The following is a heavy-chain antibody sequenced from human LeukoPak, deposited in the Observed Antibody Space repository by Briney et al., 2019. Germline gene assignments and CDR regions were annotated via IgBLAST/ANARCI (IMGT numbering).Heavy chain of an antibody. D-gene: IGHD3-22*01. CDR2: ISYDGSNK. CDR1: GFTFGSYA. V-gene: IGHV3-30-3*01. Sequence: GGSLRLSCAASGFTFGSYAMHWVRQAPGKGLEWVAVISYDGSNKYYADSVKGRFTISRDNSKNTLYLQMNSLRAEDTAVYYCAREAYDQGFDYWGQGTLVTVSS. CDR3: AREAYDQGFDY. J-gene: IGHJ4*02.